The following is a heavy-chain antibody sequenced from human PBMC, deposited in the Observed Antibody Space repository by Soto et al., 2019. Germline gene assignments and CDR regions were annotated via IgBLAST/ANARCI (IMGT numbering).Heavy chain of an antibody. CDR3: GRGFGPAASGAFDI. V-gene: IGHV1-69*02. D-gene: IGHD2-2*01. J-gene: IGHJ3*02. CDR1: GGTFSSYT. Sequence: QVQLVQSGAEVKKPGSSVKVSCKASGGTFSSYTISWVRQAPGQGLEWMGRIIPILGIANYAQKFQGRVTSTADKSTSTGDREPGSPRAEDTAVYDGGRGFGPAASGAFDIWGQGTMVTVSS. CDR2: IIPILGIA.